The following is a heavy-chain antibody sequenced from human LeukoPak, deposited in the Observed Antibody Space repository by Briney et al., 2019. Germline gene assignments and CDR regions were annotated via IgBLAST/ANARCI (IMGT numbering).Heavy chain of an antibody. CDR2: IKKTTDGGTT. D-gene: IGHD3-10*01. J-gene: IGHJ4*02. Sequence: GGSLRLSCAASGFTFSSYGMNWVRQAPGKGLEWVGRIKKTTDGGTTDYAAPVKGRLIISRDDSKNTVYLQMNSLKTEDTAVYYCSAERITLVRGIIWDDFWGQGTLVTVSS. CDR3: SAERITLVRGIIWDDF. V-gene: IGHV3-15*01. CDR1: GFTFSSYG.